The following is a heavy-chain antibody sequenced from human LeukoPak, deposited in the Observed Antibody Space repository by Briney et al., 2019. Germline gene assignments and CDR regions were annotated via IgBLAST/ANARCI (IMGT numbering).Heavy chain of an antibody. D-gene: IGHD3-22*01. V-gene: IGHV2-5*02. J-gene: IGHJ4*02. Sequence: SGPTLVNPTQTLTLTCTFSGFSLSTSGVGVGWIRQPPGKALEWLALIYWDDDKRYSPSLKTRLTISKDTSKNQVVLTMTNMDPVDTATYYCARSHYDSSGYYFTAPDYWGQGTLVTVSS. CDR1: GFSLSTSGVG. CDR3: ARSHYDSSGYYFTAPDY. CDR2: IYWDDDK.